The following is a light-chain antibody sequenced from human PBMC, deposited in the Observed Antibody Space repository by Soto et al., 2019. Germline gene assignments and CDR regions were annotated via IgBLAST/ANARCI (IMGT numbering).Light chain of an antibody. V-gene: IGLV1-40*01. J-gene: IGLJ1*01. CDR1: SSNIGAGYD. Sequence: QSVLTQPPSVSGAPGQRVTISCTGSSSNIGAGYDVHWYQQLPGTAPKLLIYGNNNRPSGVPDRFSGSKSGTSASLAITGLQAEDEADYYCQSFGSSLSGYVFGTGTKLTVL. CDR3: QSFGSSLSGYV. CDR2: GNN.